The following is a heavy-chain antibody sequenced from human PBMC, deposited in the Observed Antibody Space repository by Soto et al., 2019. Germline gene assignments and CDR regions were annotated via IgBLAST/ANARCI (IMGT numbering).Heavy chain of an antibody. CDR1: GFTFSSYA. CDR3: ARDPAEGYLTSYFDC. V-gene: IGHV3-30-3*01. Sequence: QVQLVESGGGVVQPGRSLRLSCAASGFTFSSYAMHWVRQAPGKGLEWVAVISYDGSNKYYADSVKGRFTISRDNSKNTRYLQMNSLRAEDTAVYYCARDPAEGYLTSYFDCWGQGTLVTVSS. CDR2: ISYDGSNK. D-gene: IGHD5-18*01. J-gene: IGHJ4*02.